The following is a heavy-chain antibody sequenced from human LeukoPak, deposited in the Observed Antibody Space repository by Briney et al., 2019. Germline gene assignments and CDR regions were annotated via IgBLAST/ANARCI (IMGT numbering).Heavy chain of an antibody. Sequence: GGSLRLSCVASGFSFSNYWMNWVRQAPGKGLEWVANIKEDGSEKYYVDSVKGRFTISRDNAKNSLYLQMSSLRDEDTAVYYCARGRRDTQYQVFDYWGQGTLVTVSS. V-gene: IGHV3-7*01. CDR2: IKEDGSEK. J-gene: IGHJ4*02. D-gene: IGHD2-2*01. CDR1: GFSFSNYW. CDR3: ARGRRDTQYQVFDY.